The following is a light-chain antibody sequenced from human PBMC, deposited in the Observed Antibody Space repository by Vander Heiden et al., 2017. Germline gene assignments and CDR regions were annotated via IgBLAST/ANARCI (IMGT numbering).Light chain of an antibody. CDR3: CSYAGSNTYV. J-gene: IGLJ1*01. CDR1: SSDVGGYNY. CDR2: DGS. V-gene: IGLV2-11*01. Sequence: QSALTQPRSVSGSPGQSVTISCTGTSSDVGGYNYVSWYQQHPGKAPKLMINDGSKRPSGVPDRFSGSKSGNTASLTISGLQAEDEADYYCCSYAGSNTYVFGTGTKVTVL.